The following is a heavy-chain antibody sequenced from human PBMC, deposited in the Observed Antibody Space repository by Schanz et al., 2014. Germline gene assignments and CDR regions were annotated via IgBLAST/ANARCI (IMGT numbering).Heavy chain of an antibody. J-gene: IGHJ4*02. V-gene: IGHV1-2*02. Sequence: QVQLLQSGAEVKKPGASVKVSCKASGYTFTGYYMHWVRQAPGQGLEWMGRINPNSGGTNYAQKFLSRVTMTRDTSISTAYMELSSLRSDDTAVYYCARELRLEYYFDYWGQGTQVTVSS. CDR1: GYTFTGYY. CDR3: ARELRLEYYFDY. CDR2: INPNSGGT. D-gene: IGHD4-17*01.